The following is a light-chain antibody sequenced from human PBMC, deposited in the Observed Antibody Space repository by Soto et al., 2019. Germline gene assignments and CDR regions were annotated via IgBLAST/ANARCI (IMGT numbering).Light chain of an antibody. V-gene: IGKV3-15*01. CDR1: QSVSSN. J-gene: IGKJ1*01. Sequence: EIVMTQSPATLSVSPGERATLSCRARQSVSSNLAWYQQKPGQAPRLLSYGASTRATGIPARFSGSGSGTEFTLTSSSLPAEDFAVYYWQQYNNWPPWTFGQGTKVEIK. CDR2: GAS. CDR3: QQYNNWPPWT.